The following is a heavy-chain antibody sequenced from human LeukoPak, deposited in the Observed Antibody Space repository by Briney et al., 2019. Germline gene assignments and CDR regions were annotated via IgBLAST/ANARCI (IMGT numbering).Heavy chain of an antibody. J-gene: IGHJ4*02. V-gene: IGHV3-73*01. Sequence: GGSLRLSCAASGFTFSGSVMHWVRQPSGKGQEWVGRIRSKTNNDATAYAASVKGRFTIYRDDSKNVAYLQMNSLKIEDTAVYFCTRRAYCGDDCYSGLDYWGQGTLVTVSS. D-gene: IGHD2-21*02. CDR3: TRRAYCGDDCYSGLDY. CDR1: GFTFSGSV. CDR2: IRSKTNNDAT.